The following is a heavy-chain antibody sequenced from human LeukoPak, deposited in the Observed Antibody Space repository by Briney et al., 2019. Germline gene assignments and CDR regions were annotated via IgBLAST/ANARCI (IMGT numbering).Heavy chain of an antibody. D-gene: IGHD2-15*01. V-gene: IGHV1-2*02. CDR3: ARVVVAATNWFDP. CDR2: INPYSGGT. Sequence: ASVQVSCKSSGYTFTDYYMHWVRQAPGQGLEWMGWINPYSGGTNYAQKFQGRVTMTRDTSISTAYMQLGRLTSDDTAVYYCARVVVAATNWFDPWGQGTLVTVSS. CDR1: GYTFTDYY. J-gene: IGHJ5*02.